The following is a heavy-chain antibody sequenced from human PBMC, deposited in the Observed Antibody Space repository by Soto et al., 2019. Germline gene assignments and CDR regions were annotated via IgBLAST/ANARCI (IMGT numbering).Heavy chain of an antibody. V-gene: IGHV3-23*01. Sequence: PAESLTLSCPASGFSFSSYAMSWVRQPQGMGLEWVSARSGSGGGSHFADSVNGWFTAFRDHCKNTMYLQMNRLMTEDTAVYDCARSPRSTTTPQFFEYWGQGTLVTVSS. D-gene: IGHD2-2*01. J-gene: IGHJ4*02. CDR2: RSGSGGGS. CDR3: ARSPRSTTTPQFFEY. CDR1: GFSFSSYA.